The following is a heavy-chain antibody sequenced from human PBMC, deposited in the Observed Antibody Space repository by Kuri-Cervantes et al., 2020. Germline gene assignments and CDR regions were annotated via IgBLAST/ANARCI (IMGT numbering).Heavy chain of an antibody. V-gene: IGHV1-2*02. CDR1: GYTFTGYY. CDR2: INPNSGGT. D-gene: IGHD3-3*02. Sequence: ASVKVSCKASGYTFTGYYMHWVRQAPGQGLEWMGWINPNSGGTNYAQKFQGRVTMTRDTSISTAYMELSRLRSDDTAVYYWARTIYLRDAFDIWGQGTMVTVSS. CDR3: ARTIYLRDAFDI. J-gene: IGHJ3*02.